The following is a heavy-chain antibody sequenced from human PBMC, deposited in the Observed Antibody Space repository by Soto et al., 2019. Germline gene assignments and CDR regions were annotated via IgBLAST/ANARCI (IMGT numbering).Heavy chain of an antibody. CDR3: ASKRNAFDI. CDR1: GFTFSSYA. CDR2: ISYDGSNK. V-gene: IGHV3-30-3*01. J-gene: IGHJ3*02. Sequence: GGSLRLSCAASGFTFSSYAMHWVRQAPGKGLEWVAVISYDGSNKYYADSVKGRFTISRDNSKNTLYLQMNSLRAEDTAVYYCASKRNAFDIWGQGTMVTVSS.